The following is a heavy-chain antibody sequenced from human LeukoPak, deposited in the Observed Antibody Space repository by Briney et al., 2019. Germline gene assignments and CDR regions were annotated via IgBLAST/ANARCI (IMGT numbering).Heavy chain of an antibody. CDR1: GFTFSSYA. J-gene: IGHJ4*02. D-gene: IGHD3-10*01. CDR2: ISGSGGNT. Sequence: GGSLRLSCAASGFTFSSYAMTWVRQAPGKGLEWVSSISGSGGNTYYADSVKGRFTISRDNSKNTLYLQMNSLRAEDTAVYYCAKGTMIRGVPKIYFDYWAQGTLVTVSS. V-gene: IGHV3-23*01. CDR3: AKGTMIRGVPKIYFDY.